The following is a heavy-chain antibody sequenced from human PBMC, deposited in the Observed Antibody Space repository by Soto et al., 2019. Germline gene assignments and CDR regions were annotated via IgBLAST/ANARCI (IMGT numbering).Heavy chain of an antibody. CDR1: GGSISSSSYY. Sequence: SATLSLTCTVSGGSISSSSYYWGWIRQPPGKGLEWIGSIYYSGSTYYNPSLKSRVTISVDTSKNQFSLKLSSVTAADTAVYYCARQIGQQWIRQNYWFDPWGQGTLVTVS. CDR3: ARQIGQQWIRQNYWFDP. CDR2: IYYSGST. V-gene: IGHV4-39*01. J-gene: IGHJ5*02. D-gene: IGHD6-19*01.